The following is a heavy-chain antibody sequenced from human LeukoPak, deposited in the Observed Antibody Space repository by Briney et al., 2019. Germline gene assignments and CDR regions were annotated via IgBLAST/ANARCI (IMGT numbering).Heavy chain of an antibody. V-gene: IGHV1-69*04. J-gene: IGHJ5*02. CDR2: IIPILGIA. D-gene: IGHD2-2*01. Sequence: GASVKVSCKASGGTFSSYAISWVRQAPGQGLEWMGRIIPILGIANYAQKFQGRVTITADKSTSTAYMELSSLRSEDTAVYYCARPYCSSTSCYYNWFDPWGQGTLVTVSS. CDR3: ARPYCSSTSCYYNWFDP. CDR1: GGTFSSYA.